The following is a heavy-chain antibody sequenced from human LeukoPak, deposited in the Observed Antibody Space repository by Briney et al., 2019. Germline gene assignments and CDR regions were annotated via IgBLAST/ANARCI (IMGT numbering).Heavy chain of an antibody. CDR3: ARGGDAFGYSSSWFDY. V-gene: IGHV3-53*01. Sequence: GGSLRLYCAASGFTVSSNYMSWVRQAPGKGLEWVSVIYSGGSTYYADSVKGRFTISRDNSKNTLYLQMNSLRAEDTAVYYCARGGDAFGYSSSWFDYWGQGTLVTVSS. D-gene: IGHD6-13*01. CDR1: GFTVSSNY. CDR2: IYSGGST. J-gene: IGHJ4*02.